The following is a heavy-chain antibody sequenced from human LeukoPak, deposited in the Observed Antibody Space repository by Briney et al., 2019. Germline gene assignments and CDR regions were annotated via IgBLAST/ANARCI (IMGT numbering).Heavy chain of an antibody. V-gene: IGHV3-74*01. CDR2: INIDGNSK. Sequence: HPGGSLRLSCAASGFTFSSYWMHWVRQVPGKGLVSVSRINIDGNSKTYANSVKGRFTISRDNAKNTLYMQMNSLGVEDTAVYYCVRGSSDWNGMDVWGQGTTVTVSS. D-gene: IGHD6-19*01. CDR3: VRGSSDWNGMDV. CDR1: GFTFSSYW. J-gene: IGHJ6*02.